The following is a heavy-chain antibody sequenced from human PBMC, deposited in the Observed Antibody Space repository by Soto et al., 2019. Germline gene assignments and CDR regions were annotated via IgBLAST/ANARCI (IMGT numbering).Heavy chain of an antibody. CDR3: AKEYDSSGYYIDY. CDR2: ISGSGGGT. D-gene: IGHD3-22*01. J-gene: IGHJ4*02. Sequence: GSLRLSCAASGFTFRNYAMSWVRQAPGKGLEWVSIISGSGGGTSYADSVKGRFSISRDNSKNTLYLQMNSLRVEDTAIYYCAKEYDSSGYYIDYWGQGTLVTVSS. CDR1: GFTFRNYA. V-gene: IGHV3-23*01.